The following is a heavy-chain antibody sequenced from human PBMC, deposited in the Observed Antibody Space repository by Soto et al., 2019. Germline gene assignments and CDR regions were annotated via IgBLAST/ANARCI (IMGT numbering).Heavy chain of an antibody. V-gene: IGHV3-33*06. J-gene: IGHJ6*02. CDR3: ANGPVVGANYKYYDMDV. Sequence: PGGSLRLSCAASGFTFHTYGMHWVRQIPGKGLQWVAIIWYDGSIKSSADSVKVRFTISRDNSKNTLYLQMDNLRPEDTAHYFCANGPVVGANYKYYDMDVWGRGTTVTVSS. CDR2: IWYDGSIK. CDR1: GFTFHTYG. D-gene: IGHD1-26*01.